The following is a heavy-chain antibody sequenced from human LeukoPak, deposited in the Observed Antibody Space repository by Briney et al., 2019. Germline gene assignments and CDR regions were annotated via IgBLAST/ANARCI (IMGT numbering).Heavy chain of an antibody. CDR3: AKDTTMVRGVPLPDY. V-gene: IGHV3-30*04. D-gene: IGHD3-10*01. J-gene: IGHJ4*02. CDR1: GFTFSSYV. Sequence: GGSLRLSCAASGFTFSSYVMHWVRQAPGKGLEWVAIISYDGSNEYYADSVKGRFTISRDNSKNTLYLQMNSLRAEDTAVYYCAKDTTMVRGVPLPDYWGQGTLVTVSS. CDR2: ISYDGSNE.